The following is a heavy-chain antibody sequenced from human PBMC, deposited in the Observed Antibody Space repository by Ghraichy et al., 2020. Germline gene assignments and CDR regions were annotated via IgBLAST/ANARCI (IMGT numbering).Heavy chain of an antibody. V-gene: IGHV1-69*13. CDR1: GCTFTNYA. CDR2: IITIYGTA. CDR3: ARTCGVRSYYDSSGYCGEGYFDY. D-gene: IGHD3-22*01. J-gene: IGHJ4*02. Sequence: SVKVSCKASGCTFTNYAISWVRQAPGQGLEWMGGIITIYGTANYAQTFQGRVTITADESTSTAYMELSSLRSEDTAVYYCARTCGVRSYYDSSGYCGEGYFDYWSQGTLVTVSS.